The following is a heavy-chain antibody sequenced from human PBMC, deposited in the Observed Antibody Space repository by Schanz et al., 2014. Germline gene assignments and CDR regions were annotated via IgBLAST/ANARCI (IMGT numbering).Heavy chain of an antibody. J-gene: IGHJ4*02. CDR3: ARDRGYCSGGSCLTFDY. CDR2: ISYDGSNK. CDR1: GFAFSVYG. V-gene: IGHV3-30*19. Sequence: VQLVESGGYLVQPGGSLRLSCAASGFAFSVYGMHWVRQAPGKGPEWVAVISYDGSNKYYADSVKGRFTISRDNSKNTLYLQMNTLRAEDTAVYYCARDRGYCSGGSCLTFDYWGQGTLVTVSS. D-gene: IGHD2-15*01.